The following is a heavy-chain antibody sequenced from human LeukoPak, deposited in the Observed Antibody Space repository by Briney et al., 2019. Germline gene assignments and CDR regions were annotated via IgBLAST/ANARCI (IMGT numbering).Heavy chain of an antibody. D-gene: IGHD6-13*01. V-gene: IGHV1-18*01. Sequence: ASVKVSCKASGYSFTNYAMNWVRQAPGQGLEWMGWISAYNGNTNYAQKLQGRVTMTTDTSTSTAYMELRSPRSDDTAVYYCARDTLYIAAAGHGNWFDPWGQGTLVTVSS. CDR3: ARDTLYIAAAGHGNWFDP. CDR1: GYSFTNYA. CDR2: ISAYNGNT. J-gene: IGHJ5*02.